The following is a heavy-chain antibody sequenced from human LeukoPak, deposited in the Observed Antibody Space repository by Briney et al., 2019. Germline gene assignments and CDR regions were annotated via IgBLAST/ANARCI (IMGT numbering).Heavy chain of an antibody. V-gene: IGHV4-4*07. CDR2: IHTSGST. D-gene: IGHD3-22*01. CDR3: ARGGYYYDSSGYSSFHY. Sequence: SETLSLTCTFSGGSISSYYWNWIRQPAGKGLEWIGRIHTSGSTNYNPSLKSRVTMSVDTSKNQFSLKLSSVTAADTAVYYCARGGYYYDSSGYSSFHYWGQGTLITVSS. CDR1: GGSISSYY. J-gene: IGHJ4*02.